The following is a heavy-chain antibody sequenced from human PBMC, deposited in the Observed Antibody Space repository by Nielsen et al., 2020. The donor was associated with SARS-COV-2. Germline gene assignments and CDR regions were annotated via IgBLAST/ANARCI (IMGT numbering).Heavy chain of an antibody. CDR3: VRNERLTGWMVDY. CDR2: VYYSGST. Sequence: AETLSLTCTVSGGSISSSSYYWGWIRQHPGKGLERIGSVYYSGSTYYNPSLKSRVTISVDTSQNQFSLKLSSVTAADTAVSYCVRNERLTGWMVDYWGQGTLVTVSS. J-gene: IGHJ4*02. D-gene: IGHD3-9*01. CDR1: GGSISSSSYY. V-gene: IGHV4-39*01.